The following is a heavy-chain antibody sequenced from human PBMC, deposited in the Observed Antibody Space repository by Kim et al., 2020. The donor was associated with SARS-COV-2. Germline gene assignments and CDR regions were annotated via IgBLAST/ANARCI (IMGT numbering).Heavy chain of an antibody. D-gene: IGHD3-10*01. CDR3: ARPKGYGSGIRNSWFDP. J-gene: IGHJ5*02. Sequence: SETLSLTCTVSGGSISSSSYYWGWIRQPPGKGLEWIGSIYYSGSTYYNPSLKSRVTISVDTSKNQFSLKLGSVTAADTAVYYCARPKGYGSGIRNSWFDPWGQGTLVTVSS. V-gene: IGHV4-39*01. CDR2: IYYSGST. CDR1: GGSISSSSYY.